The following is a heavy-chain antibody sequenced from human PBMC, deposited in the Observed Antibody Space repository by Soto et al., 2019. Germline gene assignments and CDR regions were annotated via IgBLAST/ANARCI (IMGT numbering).Heavy chain of an antibody. J-gene: IGHJ6*02. CDR3: AKSQSRTAVSAYGMDV. Sequence: PGGSLRLSCAASGFTFSSYGMHWVRQAPGKGLEWVAVISYDGSNKYYADSVKGRFTISRDNSKNTLYLQMNSLRAEDTAVYYCAKSQSRTAVSAYGMDVWGQGTTVTVYS. V-gene: IGHV3-30*18. CDR1: GFTFSSYG. CDR2: ISYDGSNK. D-gene: IGHD2-8*01.